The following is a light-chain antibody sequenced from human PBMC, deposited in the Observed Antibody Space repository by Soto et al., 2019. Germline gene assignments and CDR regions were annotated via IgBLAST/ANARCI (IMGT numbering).Light chain of an antibody. V-gene: IGLV2-14*01. CDR1: SSDVGGYNY. J-gene: IGLJ1*01. CDR2: DVR. CDR3: SSYTSISTYV. Sequence: QSALTQPASVSGSPGQSITISCTGTSSDVGGYNYVSWYQQDPGKAPKLMIYDVRNRPSGVSNRFSGSKSVNTASLTISGLQAEDEADYYCSSYTSISTYVYGTGTKVTVL.